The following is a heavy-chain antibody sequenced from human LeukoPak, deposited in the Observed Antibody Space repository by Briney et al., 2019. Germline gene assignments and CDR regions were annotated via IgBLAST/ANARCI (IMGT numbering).Heavy chain of an antibody. V-gene: IGHV1-18*01. J-gene: IGHJ4*02. CDR2: IGAYNGKT. CDR3: ARGAVRLLLFGDSGRKSKTYFDY. D-gene: IGHD3-10*01. Sequence: VASVKVSCKASGYTFTNYGISWMRQAPGQGLEWMGWIGAYNGKTNYAQKLQGRVTMTTDTSTSTAYMELRSLRSDDTAVYYCARGAVRLLLFGDSGRKSKTYFDYWGQGTLVTVSS. CDR1: GYTFTNYG.